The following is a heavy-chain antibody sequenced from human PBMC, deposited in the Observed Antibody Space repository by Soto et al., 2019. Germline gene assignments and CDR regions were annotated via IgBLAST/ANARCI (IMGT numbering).Heavy chain of an antibody. Sequence: QVQLQESGPRLLKPSETLSLTCTVSGGSITSYYCSWIRQPPGKTLEWIGYIHNSGGTNYNPSIQRRVTISADTSKNQFSLELTSVTASDTAVYYCARRWSGTDYWGQGIMVTVSS. D-gene: IGHD3-10*01. CDR2: IHNSGGT. J-gene: IGHJ4*02. CDR1: GGSITSYY. V-gene: IGHV4-59*01. CDR3: ARRWSGTDY.